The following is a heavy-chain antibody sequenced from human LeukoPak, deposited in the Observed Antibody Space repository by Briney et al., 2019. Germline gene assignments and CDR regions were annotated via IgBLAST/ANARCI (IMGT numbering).Heavy chain of an antibody. Sequence: SQTLSLTCAISGDSVPSNTAAWNWIRESPSRGLEWLGRTYYRSNWFNDYAVSVKGRLTVNPDTSKNHFSLQLKYVTPEDTAVYYCARGGGSDSHFYYFGMDVWGKGTTVTASS. D-gene: IGHD2-15*01. CDR2: TYYRSNWFN. V-gene: IGHV6-1*01. J-gene: IGHJ6*04. CDR1: GDSVPSNTAA. CDR3: ARGGGSDSHFYYFGMDV.